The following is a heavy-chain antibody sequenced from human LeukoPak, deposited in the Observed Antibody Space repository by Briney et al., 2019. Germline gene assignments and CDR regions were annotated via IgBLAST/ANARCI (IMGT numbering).Heavy chain of an antibody. CDR1: GFSFTNYW. CDR2: IYPGASET. D-gene: IGHD2-21*01. V-gene: IGHV5-51*01. J-gene: IGHJ3*02. CDR3: ARRDYYSGSDSTRAAFDI. Sequence: GESLKISCEGSGFSFTNYWIGWVRQMPGKGLECMGMIYPGASETTYSPSFQGQVTISADRSLSTAYLQWNSLKASDTAMYYCARRDYYSGSDSTRAAFDIWGQGTMVTVSS.